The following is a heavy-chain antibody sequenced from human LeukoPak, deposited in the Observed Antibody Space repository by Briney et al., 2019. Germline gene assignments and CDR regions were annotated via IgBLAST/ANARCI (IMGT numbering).Heavy chain of an antibody. CDR1: GGSMSGYF. J-gene: IGHJ1*01. CDR2: IYYSGST. D-gene: IGHD6-13*01. CDR3: ARSITSSWYGDFQH. V-gene: IGHV4-59*01. Sequence: PSETLSLTCTAAGGSMSGYFWSWIRQPPGKGLEWNWYIYYSGSTNYNPSLKSRVTISVDTSKNQFSLKLSSVTAADTAVYYCARSITSSWYGDFQHWGQGTLVTVSS.